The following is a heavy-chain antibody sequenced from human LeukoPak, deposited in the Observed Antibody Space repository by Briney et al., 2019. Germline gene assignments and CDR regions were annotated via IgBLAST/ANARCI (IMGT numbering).Heavy chain of an antibody. CDR1: GFTFNKSW. J-gene: IGHJ4*02. Sequence: GGSLRLSCAASGFTFNKSWMSWVRQAPGKGPEWLANIKEDGTQKYYVDSVRGRFTISRDNAENMLYLQMNSLRAEDTAVYYCANSLYFDAVGYQVDCWGQGTLVTVSS. V-gene: IGHV3-7*01. CDR2: IKEDGTQK. CDR3: ANSLYFDAVGYQVDC. D-gene: IGHD3-22*01.